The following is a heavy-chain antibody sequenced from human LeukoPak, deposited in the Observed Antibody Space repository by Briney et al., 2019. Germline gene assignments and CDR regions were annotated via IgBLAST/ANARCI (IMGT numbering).Heavy chain of an antibody. J-gene: IGHJ6*03. CDR3: LGTGTVRGVLGYYYYMDV. V-gene: IGHV4-59*08. D-gene: IGHD3-10*01. Sequence: SETLSLTCTVSGGSISSYYWSWIRQPPGKGLEWIGYIYYSGSTNYKSSLKSRVTISVDTSKNQFSLKLSSVTAADTAVYYCLGTGTVRGVLGYYYYMDVWGKGTTVTISS. CDR1: GGSISSYY. CDR2: IYYSGST.